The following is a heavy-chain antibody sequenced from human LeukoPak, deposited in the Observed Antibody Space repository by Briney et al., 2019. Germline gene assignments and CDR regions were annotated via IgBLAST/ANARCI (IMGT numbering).Heavy chain of an antibody. J-gene: IGHJ4*02. CDR2: IIPFFAIV. Sequence: SVKVSCKASGGTFSSYTINWVRQAPGQGLEWMGRIIPFFAIVNHAQNFRGRVTITADKSTSTAYMELSSLRSEDTAVYYCVRDSLTSGYYFYWGQGTLVTVSP. V-gene: IGHV1-69*04. CDR3: VRDSLTSGYYFY. CDR1: GGTFSSYT. D-gene: IGHD3-22*01.